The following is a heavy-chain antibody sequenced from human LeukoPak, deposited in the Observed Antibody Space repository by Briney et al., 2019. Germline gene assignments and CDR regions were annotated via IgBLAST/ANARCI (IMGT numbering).Heavy chain of an antibody. V-gene: IGHV3-66*01. D-gene: IGHD6-19*01. Sequence: GGSLRLSCAASGFTVSSNYMGWVRQAPGKGLEWVSVIHPGGTIYYADSVKGTFTISRDNSKNTLYLEMNTLRVEDTAVYYCAMYSSAWYAVYWGQGTLVTVSS. CDR3: AMYSSAWYAVY. CDR2: IHPGGTI. CDR1: GFTVSSNY. J-gene: IGHJ4*02.